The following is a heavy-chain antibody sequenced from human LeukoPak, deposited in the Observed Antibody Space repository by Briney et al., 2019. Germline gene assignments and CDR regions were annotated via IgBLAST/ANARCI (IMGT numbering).Heavy chain of an antibody. CDR1: GGSISSGGYS. J-gene: IGHJ3*02. D-gene: IGHD3-22*01. V-gene: IGHV4-30-2*01. CDR2: IYHGGST. CDR3: ARGCLIEVCREAFDI. Sequence: PSETLSLTCAVSGGSISSGGYSWSWIRQPPGKGLEWIGYIYHGGSTYYNPSLKSRVTISVDRSKNQLSLKLNSVTAADTAVYYCARGCLIEVCREAFDIWGQGTMVTVSS.